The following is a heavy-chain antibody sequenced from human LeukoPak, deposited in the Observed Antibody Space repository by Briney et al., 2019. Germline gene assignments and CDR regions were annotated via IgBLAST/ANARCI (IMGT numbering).Heavy chain of an antibody. CDR2: INPNSGGT. V-gene: IGHV1-8*03. CDR3: ARGRGYAHYYYYYMDV. Sequence: ASVKVSCKASGYTFTGYYMHWVRQAPGQGLEWMGWINPNSGGTGYAQKFQGRVTITRNTSISTAYMELSSLRSEDTAVYYCARGRGYAHYYYYYMDVWGKGTTVTVSS. J-gene: IGHJ6*03. D-gene: IGHD5-12*01. CDR1: GYTFTGYY.